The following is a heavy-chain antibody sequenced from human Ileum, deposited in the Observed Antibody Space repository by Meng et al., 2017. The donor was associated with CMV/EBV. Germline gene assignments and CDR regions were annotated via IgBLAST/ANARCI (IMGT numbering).Heavy chain of an antibody. J-gene: IGHJ5*02. D-gene: IGHD2-21*01. CDR2: MYDSGTT. V-gene: IGHV3-66*01. Sequence: LVGCGARVFRPGRSLRLSCPSDGLTISDNSTNWFRQAPGRGTDWVSLMYDSGTTKYADSVKGRFTISRDNSKNTLYLQMNSLRVEDTAVYYCAGDGGYSDPWGQGTLVTVSS. CDR1: GLTISDNS. CDR3: AGDGGYSDP.